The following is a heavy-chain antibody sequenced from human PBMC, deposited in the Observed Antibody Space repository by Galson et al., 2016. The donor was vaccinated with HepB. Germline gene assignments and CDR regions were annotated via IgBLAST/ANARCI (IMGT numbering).Heavy chain of an antibody. J-gene: IGHJ4*02. Sequence: SLRLSCAASGFTFSAYGMHWVRQAPGKGLEGVAVILHDGSNNYYADSVKGRFTISRDNSKNPLYLQMKSLRAEDTAVYYCAKSSGLAITFGLLNYWGQGTLVTVSS. CDR2: ILHDGSNN. D-gene: IGHD3-16*01. CDR1: GFTFSAYG. CDR3: AKSSGLAITFGLLNY. V-gene: IGHV3-30*18.